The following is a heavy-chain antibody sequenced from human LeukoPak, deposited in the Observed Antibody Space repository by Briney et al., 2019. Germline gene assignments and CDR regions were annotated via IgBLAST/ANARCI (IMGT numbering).Heavy chain of an antibody. Sequence: QPGGSLRLSCAASGFTFSRYAMSWVRQAPGKGLEWVSTISDGGGSTFYADSVKGRFTISRDNSKNTLYLQMNSLRAEDTAVYYCARHSTISGSIDFWGQGTLVTVSS. D-gene: IGHD3-3*01. V-gene: IGHV3-23*01. CDR3: ARHSTISGSIDF. CDR1: GFTFSRYA. CDR2: ISDGGGST. J-gene: IGHJ4*02.